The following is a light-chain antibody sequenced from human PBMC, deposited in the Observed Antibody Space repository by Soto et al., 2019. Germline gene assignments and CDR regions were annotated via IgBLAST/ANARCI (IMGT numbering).Light chain of an antibody. CDR3: CSYAGSSTLV. J-gene: IGLJ2*01. Sequence: QSVLTQPASVSGSPGQSITISCTGTSSDVGSYNLVSWYQKHPGKAPKLKIYEVSKRPSGVSNRFSGSKSGNTASLTISGLQAEDEADYYCCSYAGSSTLVFGGGTKLTVL. CDR2: EVS. V-gene: IGLV2-23*02. CDR1: SSDVGSYNL.